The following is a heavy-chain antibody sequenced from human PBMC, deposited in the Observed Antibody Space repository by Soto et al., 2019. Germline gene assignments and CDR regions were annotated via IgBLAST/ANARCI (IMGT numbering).Heavy chain of an antibody. V-gene: IGHV1-2*02. D-gene: IGHD3-22*01. CDR3: ARSSTYNCDSSGYYDY. CDR1: GHTFTGHY. J-gene: IGHJ4*02. CDR2: INPNSGGA. Sequence: ASVKVSCKASGHTFTGHYMHWVRQAPGQGLEWMGWINPNSGGANYAQSFQGRVTLTRDASINTAYMDLTRLTSGDAAVYYCARSSTYNCDSSGYYDYWGQGTLVTVSS.